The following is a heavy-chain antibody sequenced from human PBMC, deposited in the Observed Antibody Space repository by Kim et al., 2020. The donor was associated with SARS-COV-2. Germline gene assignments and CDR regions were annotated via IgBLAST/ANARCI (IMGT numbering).Heavy chain of an antibody. Sequence: GESLKISCKGSGYSFTSYWISWVRQMPGKGLEWMGRIDPSDSYTNYSPSFQGHVTISADKSISTAYLQWSSLKASDTAMYYCANLFDGYSSGWYWFDPWGQGTLVTVSS. V-gene: IGHV5-10-1*01. CDR2: IDPSDSYT. J-gene: IGHJ5*02. D-gene: IGHD6-19*01. CDR3: ANLFDGYSSGWYWFDP. CDR1: GYSFTSYW.